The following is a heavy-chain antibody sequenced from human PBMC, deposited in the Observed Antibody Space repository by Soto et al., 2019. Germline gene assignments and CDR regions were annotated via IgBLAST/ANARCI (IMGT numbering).Heavy chain of an antibody. D-gene: IGHD5-12*01. CDR1: GFTFSSYA. CDR2: ISYDGSNK. Sequence: QVQLVESGGGVVQPGRSLRLSCAASGFTFSSYAMHWVRQAPGKGLEWVAVISYDGSNKYYADSVKGRFTISRDNSKNTLYLQMNSLRAEDTAVYYCARDPGIWRDGYNHDAFDIWGQGTMVTVSS. V-gene: IGHV3-30-3*01. J-gene: IGHJ3*02. CDR3: ARDPGIWRDGYNHDAFDI.